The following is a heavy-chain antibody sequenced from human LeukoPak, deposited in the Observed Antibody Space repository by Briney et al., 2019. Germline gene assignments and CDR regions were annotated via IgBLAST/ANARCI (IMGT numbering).Heavy chain of an antibody. Sequence: GGSLRLSCAASGFTFSSYEMNWVREAPGKGVEGVSYISSSGSTIYYADSVKGRFTISRDNAKNSLYLQMNSLRAEDTAVYYCARGFSHLEWLLYVGNFDYWGQGTLVTVSS. CDR3: ARGFSHLEWLLYVGNFDY. J-gene: IGHJ4*02. CDR2: ISSSGSTI. D-gene: IGHD3-3*01. CDR1: GFTFSSYE. V-gene: IGHV3-48*03.